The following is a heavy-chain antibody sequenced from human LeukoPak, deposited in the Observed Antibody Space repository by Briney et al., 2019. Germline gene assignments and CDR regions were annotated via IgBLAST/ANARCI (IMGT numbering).Heavy chain of an antibody. CDR2: IKQDGSEK. D-gene: IGHD6-13*01. CDR3: ARDYSSRAHDFDY. J-gene: IGHJ4*02. Sequence: GGSLRLSCAAFGFTFSSYWMSWVRQAPGKGLEWVANIKQDGSEKYYVDSVKGRFTISRDNAKNSLYLQMNSLRAEDTAVYYCARDYSSRAHDFDYWGQGTLVTVSS. V-gene: IGHV3-7*01. CDR1: GFTFSSYW.